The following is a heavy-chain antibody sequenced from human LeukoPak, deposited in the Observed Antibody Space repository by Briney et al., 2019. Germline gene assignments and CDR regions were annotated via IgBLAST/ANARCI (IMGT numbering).Heavy chain of an antibody. D-gene: IGHD6-19*01. Sequence: GGSLRLSCAASGFTFSSYSMNWVRQAPGKGLGWVSSISSSSSYIYYADSVKGRFTISRDNAKNSLYLQMNSLRAEDTAVYYCARDWLAVAGTGDYWGQGTLVTVSS. CDR2: ISSSSSYI. CDR3: ARDWLAVAGTGDY. CDR1: GFTFSSYS. J-gene: IGHJ4*02. V-gene: IGHV3-21*01.